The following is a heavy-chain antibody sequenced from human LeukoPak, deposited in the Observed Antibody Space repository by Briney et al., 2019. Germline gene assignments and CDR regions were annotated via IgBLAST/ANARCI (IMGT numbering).Heavy chain of an antibody. V-gene: IGHV3-7*01. J-gene: IGHJ6*02. CDR2: IKQDGSEK. CDR3: ARVSGVYYYNYGMDV. D-gene: IGHD6-25*01. CDR1: GFTFSNYW. Sequence: GGSLRLSCAASGFTFSNYWMGWVRQAPGKGLEWVANIKQDGSEKYYVDSVKGRFTISRDNTKSSLYLQMNSLRDEDTAVYYCARVSGVYYYNYGMDVWGQGTTVTVSS.